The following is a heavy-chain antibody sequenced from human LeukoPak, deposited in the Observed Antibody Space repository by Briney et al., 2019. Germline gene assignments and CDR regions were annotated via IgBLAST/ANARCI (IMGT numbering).Heavy chain of an antibody. V-gene: IGHV3-64D*09. CDR2: ISDSGGIT. Sequence: PGGSLRLSCSASGFPFSSYAMNWVRQAPGKGLEYVSAISDSGGITYYADSVKGRFTISRDNSKNTLYLQRSSLRAEATAVYFCVRGYSFGPYGMSVWGQGTTVTASS. CDR1: GFPFSSYA. CDR3: VRGYSFGPYGMSV. J-gene: IGHJ6*02. D-gene: IGHD2-15*01.